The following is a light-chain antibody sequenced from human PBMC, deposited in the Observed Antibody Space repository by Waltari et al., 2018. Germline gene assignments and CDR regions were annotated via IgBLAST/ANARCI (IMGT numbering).Light chain of an antibody. J-gene: IGLJ2*01. CDR3: QTWTTGSRI. V-gene: IGLV4-69*01. CDR1: SGHSSYA. CDR2: LNSGGSH. Sequence: QPVLTQSPSASASLGASVKLTCTLSSGHSSYAIAWHQQQQGKAPRYLMRLNSGGSHSKGDGIPDRFSGSSSGAECDVTISNVQSEDEADYYCQTWTTGSRIFGGGTRLTVL.